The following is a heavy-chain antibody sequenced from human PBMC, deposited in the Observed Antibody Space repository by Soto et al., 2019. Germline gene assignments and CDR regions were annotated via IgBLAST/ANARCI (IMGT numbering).Heavy chain of an antibody. CDR3: ARGKDRAVAAVLGYYFDY. CDR1: GGSFSGYY. V-gene: IGHV4-34*01. D-gene: IGHD6-19*01. Sequence: PSETLSLTCAVYGGSFSGYYWSWIRQPPGKGLEWIGEINHSGSTNYNPSLKSRVTISVDTSKKQFSLKLSSVTAADTAVYYCARGKDRAVAAVLGYYFDYWAQGTLVTVSS. CDR2: INHSGST. J-gene: IGHJ4*02.